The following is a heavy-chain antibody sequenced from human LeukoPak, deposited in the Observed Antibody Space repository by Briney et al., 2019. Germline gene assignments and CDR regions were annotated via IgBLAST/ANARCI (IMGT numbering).Heavy chain of an antibody. CDR1: GFTFSSHA. CDR3: ARDYGSGSYSGTYYWFDP. D-gene: IGHD3-10*01. Sequence: GGSLRLSCAASGFTFSSHAMSWVRQAPGKGLEWVSVIYGGGSTYYADSVKGRFTISRDNAKNSLYLQMNSLRAEDTAVYYCARDYGSGSYSGTYYWFDPWGQGTLVTVSS. V-gene: IGHV3-66*01. CDR2: IYGGGST. J-gene: IGHJ5*02.